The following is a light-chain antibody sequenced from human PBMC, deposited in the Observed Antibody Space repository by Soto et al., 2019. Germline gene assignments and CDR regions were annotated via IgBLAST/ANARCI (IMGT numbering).Light chain of an antibody. CDR3: SSYTTSYTAV. CDR2: EVT. V-gene: IGLV2-14*01. Sequence: QSALTQPASVSGSPGQSITISCTGTSSDVGGYNYVSWYQQHPGKVPKLIIYEVTNRPSGVSARFSGSKSANTASLTISGLQAEDEADYYCSSYTTSYTAVFGGGTQLTVL. CDR1: SSDVGGYNY. J-gene: IGLJ7*01.